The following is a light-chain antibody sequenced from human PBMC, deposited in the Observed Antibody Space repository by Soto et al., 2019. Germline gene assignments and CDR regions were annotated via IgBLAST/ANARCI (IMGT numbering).Light chain of an antibody. V-gene: IGKV1-33*01. CDR3: QQYSHLIT. CDR2: DAS. J-gene: IGKJ5*01. Sequence: DIQMTQSPSSLSASVGDRVTITCQASQDISNYLNWYQQKLGKAPKLLIYDASNLETEVPSRFSGSGSGTDFTFTISSLQPEDIATYYCQQYSHLITFGQGTRLEIK. CDR1: QDISNY.